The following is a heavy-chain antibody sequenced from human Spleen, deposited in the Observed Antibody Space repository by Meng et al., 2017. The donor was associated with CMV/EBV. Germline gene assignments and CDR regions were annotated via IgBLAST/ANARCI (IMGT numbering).Heavy chain of an antibody. V-gene: IGHV4-34*01. CDR2: INESGNT. D-gene: IGHD4-11*01. J-gene: IGHJ4*02. Sequence: SETLSLTCAVYGASFTGHYWSWIRQPPGKGLEWMGEINESGNTDYSPSLKSRVTISIDASKNHFSLKLSSVPAADTAVYYCARLAYSNSPLDYWGQGTLVTVSS. CDR1: GASFTGHY. CDR3: ARLAYSNSPLDY.